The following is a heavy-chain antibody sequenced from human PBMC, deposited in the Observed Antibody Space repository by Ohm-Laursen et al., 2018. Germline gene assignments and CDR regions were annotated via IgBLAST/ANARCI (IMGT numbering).Heavy chain of an antibody. CDR2: IYYSGST. J-gene: IGHJ4*02. CDR1: GYSISSGYY. V-gene: IGHV4-61*01. CDR3: AREIVVVKYYFDY. D-gene: IGHD3-22*01. Sequence: SDTLSLTCTVSGYSISSGYYWGWIRQPPGKGLEWIGYIYYSGSTNYNPSLKSRVTISVDTSKNQFSLKLSSVTAADTAVYYCAREIVVVKYYFDYWGQGTLVTVSS.